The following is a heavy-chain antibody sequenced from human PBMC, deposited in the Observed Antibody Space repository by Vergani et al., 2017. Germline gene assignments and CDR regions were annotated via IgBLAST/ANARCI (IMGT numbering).Heavy chain of an antibody. CDR3: AKDGCSSTSCYNGMDV. V-gene: IGHV3-11*04. J-gene: IGHJ6*02. D-gene: IGHD2-2*01. Sequence: QVQLVESGGGVVQPGRSLRLSCAASGFTFSDYYLSWIRQVPGKGLEWVSYISSSGSAIYYADSVKGRFTISRDNAKNSLYLQMNSLRAEDTAVYYCAKDGCSSTSCYNGMDVWGQGTTVTVSS. CDR2: ISSSGSAI. CDR1: GFTFSDYY.